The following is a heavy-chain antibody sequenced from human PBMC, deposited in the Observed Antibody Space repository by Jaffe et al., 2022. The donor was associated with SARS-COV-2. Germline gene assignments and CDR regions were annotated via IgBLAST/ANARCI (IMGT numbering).Heavy chain of an antibody. J-gene: IGHJ4*02. D-gene: IGHD3-16*01. CDR3: ARDLGGTGYPRYFDY. V-gene: IGHV1-69*08. Sequence: QVQLVQSGAEVKKPGSSVKVSCKASGGTFSSYTISWVRQAPGQGLEWMGRIIPILGIANYAQKFQGRVTITADKSTSTAYMELSSLRSEDTAVYYCARDLGGTGYPRYFDYWGQGTLVTVSS. CDR1: GGTFSSYT. CDR2: IIPILGIA.